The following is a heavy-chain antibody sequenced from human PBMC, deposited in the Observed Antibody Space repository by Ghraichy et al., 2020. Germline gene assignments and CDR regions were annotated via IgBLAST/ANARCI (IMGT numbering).Heavy chain of an antibody. CDR3: ARYCIGTSCQWGSYYGMDV. Sequence: ETLSLTCAASGFTFSTYAMSWVRQAPGKGLKWVSAISGGGHDTYYADSVKGRLTISRDNSKNTVYLQMNSLRAEDTAVYYCARYCIGTSCQWGSYYGMDVWGQGTTVTVPS. V-gene: IGHV3-23*01. CDR1: GFTFSTYA. D-gene: IGHD2-2*01. J-gene: IGHJ6*02. CDR2: ISGGGHDT.